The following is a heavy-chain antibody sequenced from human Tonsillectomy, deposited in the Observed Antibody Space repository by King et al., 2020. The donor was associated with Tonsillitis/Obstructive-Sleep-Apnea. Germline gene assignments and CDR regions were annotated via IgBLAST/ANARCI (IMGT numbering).Heavy chain of an antibody. Sequence: QLQESGPGLVKPSETLSLTCTVSGGSISSSTYYWGWIRQPPGKGLEWIGSIYYSGSTYYNPSLKSRVTISVDTSKNQFSLKLSSVTAADTAVYYCASDANPVAPFDYWGQGTLVTVSS. D-gene: IGHD1-14*01. CDR3: ASDANPVAPFDY. J-gene: IGHJ4*02. V-gene: IGHV4-39*01. CDR1: GGSISSSTYY. CDR2: IYYSGST.